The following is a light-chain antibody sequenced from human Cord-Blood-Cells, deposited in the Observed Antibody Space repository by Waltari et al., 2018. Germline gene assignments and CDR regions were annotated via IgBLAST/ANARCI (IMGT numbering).Light chain of an antibody. V-gene: IGKV1-39*01. Sequence: DIQMTPSPSSLSASVGDRVTLTCRASQSISSYLNWYQQKPGKAPKLLIYAASSLQSGVPSRFSGSGSGTDFTLTISSLQPEDFATYYCQQSYSTPQTFGQGTKVEIK. J-gene: IGKJ1*01. CDR1: QSISSY. CDR3: QQSYSTPQT. CDR2: AAS.